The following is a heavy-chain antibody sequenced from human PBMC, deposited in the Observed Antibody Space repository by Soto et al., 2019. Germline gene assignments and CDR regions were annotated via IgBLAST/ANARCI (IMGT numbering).Heavy chain of an antibody. V-gene: IGHV4-34*01. CDR1: GGSFSGYY. CDR2: INHSGST. CDR3: ARGGWGASYPSYYYYGMDF. Sequence: QVQLQQWGAGLLKPSETLSLTCAVYGGSFSGYYWSWIRQPPGKGLEWSGEINHSGSTNYNPSLNSRDTISVDTSKNQFARELSSVTAADTAVFYCARGGWGASYPSYYYYGMDFWCQGTTVTVSS. D-gene: IGHD1-26*01. J-gene: IGHJ6*02.